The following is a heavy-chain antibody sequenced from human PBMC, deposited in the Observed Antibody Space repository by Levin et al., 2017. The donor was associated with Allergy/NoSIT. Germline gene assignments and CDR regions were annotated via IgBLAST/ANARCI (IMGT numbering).Heavy chain of an antibody. CDR3: AKDALGDYVGGWFDP. V-gene: IGHV3-30*18. CDR2: ISYDGSNK. Sequence: GGSRRLSCAASGFTFSSYGMHWVRQAPGKGLEWVAVISYDGSNKYYADSVKGRFTISRDNSKNTLYLQMNSLRAEDTAVYYCAKDALGDYVGGWFDPWGQGTLVTVSS. J-gene: IGHJ5*02. CDR1: GFTFSSYG. D-gene: IGHD4-23*01.